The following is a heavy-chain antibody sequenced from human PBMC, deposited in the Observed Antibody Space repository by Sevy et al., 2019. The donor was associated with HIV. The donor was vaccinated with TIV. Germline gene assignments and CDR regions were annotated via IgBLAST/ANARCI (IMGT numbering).Heavy chain of an antibody. CDR3: VRGGGNGWYYFDY. D-gene: IGHD2-8*01. CDR1: GGIFKSYG. Sequence: ASVKVSCKASGGIFKSYGISWVRQAPGQGLEWMGGIIPILNTVHYAQKFQGRVTITADESTKTDYMELSSLSSEDTAVYYCVRGGGNGWYYFDYWGQETLVTVSS. CDR2: IIPILNTV. V-gene: IGHV1-69*13. J-gene: IGHJ4*02.